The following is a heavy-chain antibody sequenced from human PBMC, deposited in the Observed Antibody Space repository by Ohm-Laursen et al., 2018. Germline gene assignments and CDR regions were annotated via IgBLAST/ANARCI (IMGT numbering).Heavy chain of an antibody. D-gene: IGHD3-22*01. CDR2: INHSGST. J-gene: IGHJ4*02. V-gene: IGHV4-34*01. CDR3: ARMVYYDSSGYHDY. Sequence: SDTLSLTCSVYGGSFSGYYWSWIRQPPGKGLEWIAEINHSGSTNYNPSLKSRVTISVDTSKNQFSLKLSSVTAADTAVYYCARMVYYDSSGYHDYWGQGTLVTVSS. CDR1: GGSFSGYY.